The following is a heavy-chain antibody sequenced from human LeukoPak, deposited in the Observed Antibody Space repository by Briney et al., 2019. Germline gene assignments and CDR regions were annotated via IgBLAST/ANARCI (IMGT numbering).Heavy chain of an antibody. CDR2: IYYSGST. J-gene: IGHJ4*02. Sequence: PSETLSLTCTVSGGSISSSSYYWGWIRQPPGKGLEWIGSIYYSGSTYYNPSLKSRVTISVDTSKNQFSLKLSSVTAADTAVYYCARNPAAGRRNYFDYWGQGTLVTVSS. CDR1: GGSISSSSYY. V-gene: IGHV4-39*07. D-gene: IGHD6-13*01. CDR3: ARNPAAGRRNYFDY.